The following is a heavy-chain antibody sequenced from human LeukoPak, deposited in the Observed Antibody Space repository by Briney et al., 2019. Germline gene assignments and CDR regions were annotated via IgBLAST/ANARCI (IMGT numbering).Heavy chain of an antibody. V-gene: IGHV4-38-2*02. CDR3: ARVQESHIDCYFDY. Sequence: SSETLSLTCTVSGYSISSGYYWGWIRQPPGKGLEWIGSIYHSGSTYYNPSLKSRVTISVDTSKNQFSLKLSSVTAADTAVYYCARVQESHIDCYFDYWGQGTLVTVSS. J-gene: IGHJ4*02. D-gene: IGHD2-21*01. CDR1: GYSISSGYY. CDR2: IYHSGST.